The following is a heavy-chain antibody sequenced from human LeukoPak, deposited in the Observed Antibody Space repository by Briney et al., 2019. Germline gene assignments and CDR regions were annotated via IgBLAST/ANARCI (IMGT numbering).Heavy chain of an antibody. CDR3: ARANSIPELHSIGIDP. V-gene: IGHV1-2*02. Sequence: ASVKVSCKASGYTFTGYYMHWVRQAPGQGLEWMGWINPNSGGTNYAQKFQGRVTMTRDTSISTAYMELSRLRSDDTAVYYCARANSIPELHSIGIDPWGEGTLVTVSS. CDR1: GYTFTGYY. J-gene: IGHJ5*02. D-gene: IGHD1-26*01. CDR2: INPNSGGT.